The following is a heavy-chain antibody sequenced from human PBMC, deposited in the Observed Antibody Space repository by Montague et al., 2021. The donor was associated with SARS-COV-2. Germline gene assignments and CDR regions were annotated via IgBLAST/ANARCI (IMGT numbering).Heavy chain of an antibody. CDR2: IYYSGST. Sequence: TLSLTCTVSGGSISSGGYYWSWIRQHPGKGLEWIGYIYYSGSTYYNPSLKSRVTISVDTSKNQFPLKLSSVTAADTAVYYCARRPLGYYYYGMDVWGQGTTVTVSS. V-gene: IGHV4-31*03. CDR1: GGSISSGGYY. CDR3: ARRPLGYYYYGMDV. J-gene: IGHJ6*02.